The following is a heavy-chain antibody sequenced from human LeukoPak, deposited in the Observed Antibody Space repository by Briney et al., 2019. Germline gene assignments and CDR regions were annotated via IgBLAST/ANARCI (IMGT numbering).Heavy chain of an antibody. D-gene: IGHD2-15*01. CDR3: ARVPGPYCSGGSCYSMSGNY. V-gene: IGHV3-48*03. J-gene: IGHJ4*02. CDR1: GFTFSSYE. Sequence: GGSLRLSCAASGFTFSSYEMNWVRQAPGKGLEWVSYISSSGSTICYADSVKGRFTISRDNAKNSLYLQMNSLRAEDTAVYYCARVPGPYCSGGSCYSMSGNYWGQGTLVTVSS. CDR2: ISSSGSTI.